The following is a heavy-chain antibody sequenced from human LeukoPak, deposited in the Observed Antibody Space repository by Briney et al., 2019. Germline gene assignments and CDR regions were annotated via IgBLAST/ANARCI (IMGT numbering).Heavy chain of an antibody. D-gene: IGHD6-19*01. CDR2: IYYSGST. CDR1: GGSISSSSYY. Sequence: SETLSLTCTVSGGSISSSSYYWGWIRQPPGKGLEWIGSIYYSGSTYYNPSLKSRVTISVDTSKNQFSLKLSSVTAADTAVYYCARDKFEHSSGWYERNDAFDIWGEGTMVTVS. CDR3: ARDKFEHSSGWYERNDAFDI. V-gene: IGHV4-39*07. J-gene: IGHJ3*02.